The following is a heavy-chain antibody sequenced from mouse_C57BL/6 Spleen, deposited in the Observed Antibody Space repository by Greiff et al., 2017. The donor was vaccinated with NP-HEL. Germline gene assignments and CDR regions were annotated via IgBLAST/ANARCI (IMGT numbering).Heavy chain of an antibody. CDR2: IYPRSGNT. D-gene: IGHD2-2*01. Sequence: QVQLQQSGAELARPGASVKLSCKASGYTFTSYGISWVKQRTGQGLEWIGEIYPRSGNTYYNEKFKGKATLTADKSSSTAYMELRSLTSEDSAVYFCARSGAMVTSPYYFDYWGQGTTLTVSS. J-gene: IGHJ2*01. V-gene: IGHV1-81*01. CDR1: GYTFTSYG. CDR3: ARSGAMVTSPYYFDY.